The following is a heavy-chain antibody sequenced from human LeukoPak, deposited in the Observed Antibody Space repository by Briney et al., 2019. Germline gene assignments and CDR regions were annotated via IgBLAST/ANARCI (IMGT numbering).Heavy chain of an antibody. Sequence: GASVTVSCKASGYTFTSYGISWVRQAPGQGLEWMGWISAYNGNTNYAQKLQGRVTMTTDTSTSTAYMELRSLRSDDTAVYYCARHYYDSSGYSPPFDYWGQGTLVTVSS. CDR3: ARHYYDSSGYSPPFDY. CDR2: ISAYNGNT. D-gene: IGHD3-22*01. V-gene: IGHV1-18*01. CDR1: GYTFTSYG. J-gene: IGHJ4*02.